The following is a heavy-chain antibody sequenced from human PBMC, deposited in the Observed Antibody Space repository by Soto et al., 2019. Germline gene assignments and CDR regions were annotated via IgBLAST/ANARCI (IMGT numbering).Heavy chain of an antibody. CDR1: GFTFSNAW. D-gene: IGHD3-3*01. CDR3: TTDQSRITIFGVVIMDY. Sequence: SLRLSCAASGFTFSNAWMNWVRQAPGKGLEWVGRIKSKTDGGTTDYAAPVKGRFTISRDDSKNTLYLQMNSLKTEDTAVYYCTTDQSRITIFGVVIMDYWGQGTLVTVS. J-gene: IGHJ4*02. CDR2: IKSKTDGGTT. V-gene: IGHV3-15*07.